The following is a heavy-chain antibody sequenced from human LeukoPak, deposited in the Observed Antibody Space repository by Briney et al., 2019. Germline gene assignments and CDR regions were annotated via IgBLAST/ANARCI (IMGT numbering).Heavy chain of an antibody. CDR3: ARDESPSIAARLYY. Sequence: PGGSLRLSCAASGFTFSSYSMNWVRQAPGKGLEGGAIISYDGGNKYYADSVKGRFTISRDNSKNTLYLQMNSLRAEDTAVYYCARDESPSIAARLYYWGQGTLVTVSS. CDR1: GFTFSSYS. V-gene: IGHV3-30*03. CDR2: ISYDGGNK. J-gene: IGHJ4*02. D-gene: IGHD6-6*01.